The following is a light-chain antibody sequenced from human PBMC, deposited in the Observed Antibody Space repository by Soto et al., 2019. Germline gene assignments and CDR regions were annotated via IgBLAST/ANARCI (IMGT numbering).Light chain of an antibody. CDR3: QQYSSYWT. V-gene: IGKV1-5*01. CDR1: QSISSW. CDR2: DAS. Sequence: DIQMTQSPSTLSASLGDRVTITCRASQSISSWLACYQQKPGKASKFLIYDASNLESGVPSRFSGSGSGTEFTLTISSLQPDGFATYYCQQYSSYWTFGQGTKVDIK. J-gene: IGKJ1*01.